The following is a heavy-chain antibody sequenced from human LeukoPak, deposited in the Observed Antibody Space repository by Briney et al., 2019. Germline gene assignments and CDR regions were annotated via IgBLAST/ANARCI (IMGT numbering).Heavy chain of an antibody. Sequence: GGSLRLPCAASGFTFSSYGMHWVRQAPGKGLEWVAVISYDGSNKYYADSVKGRFTISRDNSKNTLYLQMNSLRAEDTAVYYCAKDQEIDDYVWGSYRPGTDYWGQGTLVTVSS. D-gene: IGHD3-16*02. J-gene: IGHJ4*02. V-gene: IGHV3-30*18. CDR1: GFTFSSYG. CDR3: AKDQEIDDYVWGSYRPGTDY. CDR2: ISYDGSNK.